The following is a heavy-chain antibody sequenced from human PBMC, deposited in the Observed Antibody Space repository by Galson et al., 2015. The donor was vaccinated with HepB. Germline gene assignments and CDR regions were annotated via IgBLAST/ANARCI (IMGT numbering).Heavy chain of an antibody. CDR3: AKDQDVVVPAASFGEY. Sequence: SLRLSCAASGFIFSSYGMHWVRQAPGKGLEWVAGISYDGSNEYYGDSVKGRFSISRDNSKNTLYLQMNSLRAEDTALYFCAKDQDVVVPAASFGEYWGQGTLVTVSS. V-gene: IGHV3-30*18. CDR2: ISYDGSNE. J-gene: IGHJ4*02. D-gene: IGHD2-2*01. CDR1: GFIFSSYG.